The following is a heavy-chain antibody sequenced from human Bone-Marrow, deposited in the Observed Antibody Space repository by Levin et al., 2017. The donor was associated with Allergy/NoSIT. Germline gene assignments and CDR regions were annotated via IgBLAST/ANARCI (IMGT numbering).Heavy chain of an antibody. CDR1: GYTFTGYY. D-gene: IGHD3-22*01. J-gene: IGHJ2*01. CDR2: INPNSGGT. CDR3: ARKGSSGYDDWYFDL. V-gene: IGHV1-2*04. Sequence: GESLKISCKASGYTFTGYYMHWVRQAPGQGLEWMGWINPNSGGTNYAQKFQGWVTMTRDTSISTAYMELSRLRSDDTAVYYCARKGSSGYDDWYFDLWGRGTLVTVSS.